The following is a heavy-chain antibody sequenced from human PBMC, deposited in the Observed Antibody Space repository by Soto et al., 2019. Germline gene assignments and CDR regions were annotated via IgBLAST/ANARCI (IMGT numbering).Heavy chain of an antibody. Sequence: GSGATLVNQTRTLRLTCSFSWLSLSNAEMGVSWIRQPPVKALECLAHIFSNDEKSYSTSLKSRLTISKDTSKSQVVLTMTNMDPVDTATYYCARSSNPHNYLSGMDAWGHGTTVTV. V-gene: IGHV2-26*01. CDR1: WLSLSNAEMG. D-gene: IGHD1-1*01. CDR3: ARSSNPHNYLSGMDA. CDR2: IFSNDEK. J-gene: IGHJ6*02.